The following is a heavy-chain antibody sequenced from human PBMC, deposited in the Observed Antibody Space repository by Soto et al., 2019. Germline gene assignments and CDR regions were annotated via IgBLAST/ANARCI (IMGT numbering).Heavy chain of an antibody. D-gene: IGHD6-13*01. Sequence: QVQLEESGGGVVQPGTSLRPSCVASGFTFSSYGMHWVRQAPGKGLEWVAVIPNTENKKYYADSVKGRFTISRDNSQNTLFLQMDSLMSEDTAVYYCARTAGGRVRGALDIWGQGTMVTVS. J-gene: IGHJ3*02. V-gene: IGHV3-30-3*01. CDR3: ARTAGGRVRGALDI. CDR2: IPNTENKK. CDR1: GFTFSSYG.